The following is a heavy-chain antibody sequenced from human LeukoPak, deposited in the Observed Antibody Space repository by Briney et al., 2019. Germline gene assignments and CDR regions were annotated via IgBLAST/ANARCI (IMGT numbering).Heavy chain of an antibody. V-gene: IGHV3-30-3*01. J-gene: IGHJ4*02. CDR1: GFTFSSYA. CDR3: ARDPPYYYDSSGYYPAIGYYFDY. CDR2: ISYDRSNK. D-gene: IGHD3-22*01. Sequence: PGRSLRLSCAASGFTFSSYAMHWVRQAPGKGLEWVAVISYDRSNKYYADSVKGRFTISRDNSKNTLYLQMNSLRAEDTAVYYCARDPPYYYDSSGYYPAIGYYFDYWGQGTLVTVSS.